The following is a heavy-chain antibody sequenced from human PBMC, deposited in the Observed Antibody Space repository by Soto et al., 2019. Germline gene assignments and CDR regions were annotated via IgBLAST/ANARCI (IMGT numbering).Heavy chain of an antibody. J-gene: IGHJ5*02. CDR1: GFTFSDYA. Sequence: EVQLLESGGNLVQPGGSLRLSCAASGFTFSDYAMTWVRQAPGKGLEWVSSISHSGGTIYYADSVKARFTISRDNSKNTLYLQLHSLTVEDTALYYCVKGQGSGWYHSSWGQGTLVTVSS. CDR2: ISHSGGTI. CDR3: VKGQGSGWYHSS. V-gene: IGHV3-23*01. D-gene: IGHD6-19*01.